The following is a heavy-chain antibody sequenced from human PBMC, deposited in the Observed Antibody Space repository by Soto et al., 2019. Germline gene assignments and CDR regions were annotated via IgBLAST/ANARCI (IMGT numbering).Heavy chain of an antibody. CDR2: IYYSGST. CDR1: GGSISSGDYY. J-gene: IGHJ6*02. CDR3: ARVSRDSSGYYSLLGYYYGMDV. D-gene: IGHD3-22*01. Sequence: ASETLSLTCTVSGGSISSGDYYWSWIRQPPGKGLEWIGYIYYSGSTYYNPSLKSRVTISVDTSKNQFSLKLSSVTAADTAVYYCARVSRDSSGYYSLLGYYYGMDVWGQGTTVTVSS. V-gene: IGHV4-30-4*01.